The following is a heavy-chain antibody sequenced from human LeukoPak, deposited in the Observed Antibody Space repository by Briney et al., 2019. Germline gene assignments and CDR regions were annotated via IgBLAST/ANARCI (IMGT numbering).Heavy chain of an antibody. CDR3: AKDTMDTAMVNPGMCDY. Sequence: GGSPRLSCAASGFTFDDYAMHWVRQAPGKGLEWVSLISGDGGSTYYADSVKGRFTISRDNSKNSLYLQMNSLRTEDTALYYCAKDTMDTAMVNPGMCDYWGQGTLVTVSS. J-gene: IGHJ4*02. CDR2: ISGDGGST. CDR1: GFTFDDYA. V-gene: IGHV3-43*02. D-gene: IGHD5-18*01.